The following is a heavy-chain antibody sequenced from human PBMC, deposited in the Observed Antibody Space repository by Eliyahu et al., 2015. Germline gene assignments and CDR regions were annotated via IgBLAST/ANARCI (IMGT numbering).Heavy chain of an antibody. CDR3: ARQGTMVRGVIGWFDP. V-gene: IGHV5-51*01. J-gene: IGHJ5*02. Sequence: EVQLVQSGAEVKKPGESLKISCEGSGXNFTXYWIGWVRQMPGKGLEWMGMIYPGDSDTRYSPSFQGQVTISADKSISTAYLQWSSLKASDTAMYYCARQGTMVRGVIGWFDPWGQGTLVTVSS. CDR1: GXNFTXYW. CDR2: IYPGDSDT. D-gene: IGHD3-10*01.